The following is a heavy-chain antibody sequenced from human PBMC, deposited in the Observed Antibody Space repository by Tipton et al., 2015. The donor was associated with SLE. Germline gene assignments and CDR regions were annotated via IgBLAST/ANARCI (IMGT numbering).Heavy chain of an antibody. J-gene: IGHJ4*02. CDR3: ARVLYPGY. D-gene: IGHD2-15*01. Sequence: GSLRLSCTASGFAFSSYSMYWVRQAPGKGLEWVSVIYSGGSTYYADSVKGRFTISRDNSKNTLYLQMNSLRAEDTAVYYCARVLYPGYWGQGTLVTVSS. V-gene: IGHV3-66*02. CDR1: GFAFSSYS. CDR2: IYSGGST.